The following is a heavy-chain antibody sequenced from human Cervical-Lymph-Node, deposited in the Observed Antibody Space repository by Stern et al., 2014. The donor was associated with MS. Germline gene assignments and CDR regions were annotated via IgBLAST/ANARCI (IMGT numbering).Heavy chain of an antibody. V-gene: IGHV1-69*09. Sequence: VQLVESGAEVKKPGSSGKVSCKASGSTFTNNALRWVRQAPGQGLEWMGTIIPILSRTHYAQKFQDRVTITADISTSTAYMELISLKSDDTAVYYCARDGVYWGQGTLVTVSS. J-gene: IGHJ4*02. CDR1: GSTFTNNA. CDR2: IIPILSRT. CDR3: ARDGVY.